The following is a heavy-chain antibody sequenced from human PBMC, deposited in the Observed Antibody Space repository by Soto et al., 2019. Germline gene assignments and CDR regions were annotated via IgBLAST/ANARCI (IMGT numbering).Heavy chain of an antibody. CDR2: INPYNENT. CDR1: DYSFSSYA. CDR3: ASAAVTGTAGLDF. Sequence: ASVKVSCKASDYSFSSYAISWVRQAPGQGLEWMGWINPYNENTKSAEKFQGRVTMTRDTSISTAYMELSRLTSDDTAVYYCASAAVTGTAGLDFWGQGTQVTV. V-gene: IGHV1-18*01. J-gene: IGHJ4*02. D-gene: IGHD6-19*01.